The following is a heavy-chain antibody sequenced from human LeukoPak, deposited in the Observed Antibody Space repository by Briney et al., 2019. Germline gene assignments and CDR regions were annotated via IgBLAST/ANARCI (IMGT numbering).Heavy chain of an antibody. CDR3: ARGRYNYGS. CDR1: GFTFSSYW. J-gene: IGHJ4*02. Sequence: GGSLRLSCAASGFTFSSYWMTWVRQAPGKGLEWVANIKQYGSEKYYVHSVKGRFTISRDNAKNSRYVQMNSLRAEDTAVYYCARGRYNYGSWGQGTLVTVSS. CDR2: IKQYGSEK. D-gene: IGHD5-18*01. V-gene: IGHV3-7*03.